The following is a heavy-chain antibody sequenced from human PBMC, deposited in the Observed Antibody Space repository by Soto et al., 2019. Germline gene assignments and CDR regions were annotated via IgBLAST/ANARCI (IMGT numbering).Heavy chain of an antibody. CDR3: ARTSKDYYYYYYMDV. CDR1: GFTFTNSA. J-gene: IGHJ6*03. V-gene: IGHV1-58*02. CDR2: IVVGSGNT. Sequence: GASVKVSCKASGFTFTNSAIHWVRQARGQRLEWIGWIVVGSGNTNYAQKFQERLTITRDTSKNQFSLKLSSVTAADTAVYYCARTSKDYYYYYYMDVWGKGTTVTVSS.